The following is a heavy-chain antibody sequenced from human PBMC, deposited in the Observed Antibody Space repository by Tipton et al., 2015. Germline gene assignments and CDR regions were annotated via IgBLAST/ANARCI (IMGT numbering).Heavy chain of an antibody. CDR3: ARDLGQQLVGPYYFHYAMDV. D-gene: IGHD6-6*01. CDR2: IYYSGST. CDR1: GGSISRYY. Sequence: TLSLTCTVSGGSISRYYWSWIRQAPGGGLEWIGYIYYSGSTNYNPSLKSRVTISVDTSKDQFSLKLSSVTAADTAVYYCARDLGQQLVGPYYFHYAMDVWGQGTTVTVS. J-gene: IGHJ6*02. V-gene: IGHV4-59*01.